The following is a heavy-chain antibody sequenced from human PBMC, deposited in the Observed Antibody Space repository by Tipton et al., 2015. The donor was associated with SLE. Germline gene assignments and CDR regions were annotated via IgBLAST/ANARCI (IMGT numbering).Heavy chain of an antibody. CDR1: GGSISSVGYY. D-gene: IGHD3-10*01. Sequence: SLRLSCAVSGGSISSVGYYWTWIRQPPGKGLEWVSLIYWDGATIDYAGFVKGRFTISRENSKNSLYLQMSSLGTEDAAIYFCAKDRGSGKDYMDVWGKGTPVSVSS. CDR3: AKDRGSGKDYMDV. J-gene: IGHJ6*03. CDR2: IYWDGATI. V-gene: IGHV3-43*01.